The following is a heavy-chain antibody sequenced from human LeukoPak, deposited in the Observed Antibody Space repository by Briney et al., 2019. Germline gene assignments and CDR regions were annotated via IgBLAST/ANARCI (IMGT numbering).Heavy chain of an antibody. D-gene: IGHD3-22*01. CDR2: INSDGSST. CDR3: AKDLENYYDSSGYYPIDY. CDR1: GFTFSSYW. V-gene: IGHV3-74*01. Sequence: GGSLRLSCAASGFTFSSYWMHWVRQAPGKGLVWVSRINSDGSSTSYADSVKGRFTISRDNAKNSLYLQMNSLRAEDTAVYYCAKDLENYYDSSGYYPIDYWGQGTLVTVSS. J-gene: IGHJ4*02.